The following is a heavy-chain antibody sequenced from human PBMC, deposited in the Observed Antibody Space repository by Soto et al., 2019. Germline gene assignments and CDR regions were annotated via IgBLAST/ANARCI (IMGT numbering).Heavy chain of an antibody. CDR2: ISPDGSQK. CDR1: GFAFSNFW. CDR3: FPGGGGTGS. Sequence: GGSLRLSCTASGFAFSNFWMNWVRQTPGKGLEWVANISPDGSQKQYVEFLKGRFTISRDNAKNSLFLQMDSLRAEDTAVYFCFPGGGGTGSWGQGSPVTVSS. V-gene: IGHV3-7*01. D-gene: IGHD1-1*01. J-gene: IGHJ5*02.